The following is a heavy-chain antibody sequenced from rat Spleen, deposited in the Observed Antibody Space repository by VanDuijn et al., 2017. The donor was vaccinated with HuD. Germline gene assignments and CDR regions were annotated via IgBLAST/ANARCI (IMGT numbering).Heavy chain of an antibody. CDR1: GLSFSNYD. Sequence: EVQLVESGGGLVQPGRSMKLSCAAPGLSFSNYDMAWVRQAPTKGLEWVASISYDGTATYYRDSVKGRFTISRDNAKSTLYLQMDSLRSEDTATYYCTTGTTEALFDYWGQGVMVTVSS. V-gene: IGHV5-29*01. J-gene: IGHJ2*01. CDR2: ISYDGTAT. D-gene: IGHD1-11*01. CDR3: TTGTTEALFDY.